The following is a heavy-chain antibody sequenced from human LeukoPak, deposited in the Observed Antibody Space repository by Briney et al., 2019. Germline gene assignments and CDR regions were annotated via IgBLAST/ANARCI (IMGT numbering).Heavy chain of an antibody. Sequence: SQTLSLTCAISGDSVSSNSAAWNWIRQSPSRGLEWLGGTYYRSKWYNDYAVSVKSRITINPDTSKNQFSLQLNSVTPEDTAVYYCARDALSSSPLYYYYYGMDVWGQGTTVTVSS. CDR2: TYYRSKWYN. D-gene: IGHD6-13*01. CDR1: GDSVSSNSAA. J-gene: IGHJ6*02. CDR3: ARDALSSSPLYYYYYGMDV. V-gene: IGHV6-1*01.